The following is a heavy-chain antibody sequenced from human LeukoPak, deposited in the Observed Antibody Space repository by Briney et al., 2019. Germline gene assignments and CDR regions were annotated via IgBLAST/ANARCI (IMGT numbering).Heavy chain of an antibody. Sequence: GGSLRLSCAASGFTFSSYAMRWVRQAPGKGLEYVSAISSNGGSTYYANSVKGRFTISRDNSKNTLYLQMGSLRAEDMAVYYCARARVGALQDYWGQGTLVTVSS. D-gene: IGHD1-26*01. CDR3: ARARVGALQDY. CDR2: ISSNGGST. V-gene: IGHV3-64*01. CDR1: GFTFSSYA. J-gene: IGHJ4*02.